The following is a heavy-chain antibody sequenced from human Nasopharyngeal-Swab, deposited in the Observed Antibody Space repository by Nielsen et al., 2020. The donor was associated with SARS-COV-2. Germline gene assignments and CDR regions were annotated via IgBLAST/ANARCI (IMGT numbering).Heavy chain of an antibody. J-gene: IGHJ4*02. CDR3: ARGFDY. V-gene: IGHV4-59*13. CDR2: IYYSGST. CDR1: GGSISSYY. Sequence: GSLRLSCTVSGGSISSYYWSWIRQPPGKGLGWIGYIYYSGSTNYNPSLKSRVTISVDTSKNQFSLKLSSVTAADTAVYYCARGFDYWGQGTLVTVSS.